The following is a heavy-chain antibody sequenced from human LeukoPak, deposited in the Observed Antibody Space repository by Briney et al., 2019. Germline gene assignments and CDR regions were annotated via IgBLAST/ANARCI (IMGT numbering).Heavy chain of an antibody. D-gene: IGHD3-22*01. CDR1: GCSISSYY. V-gene: IGHV4-59*01. Sequence: SETLSLTCTVSGCSISSYYWRWIQPPPAKGLEWIGYIYYSGSTNYNRYLKSRVTISVDTSKTQFSLKLSSVTAADTAGYYCARDYYDSSGYYWRYCDYWGQETLVTVSS. J-gene: IGHJ4*02. CDR2: IYYSGST. CDR3: ARDYYDSSGYYWRYCDY.